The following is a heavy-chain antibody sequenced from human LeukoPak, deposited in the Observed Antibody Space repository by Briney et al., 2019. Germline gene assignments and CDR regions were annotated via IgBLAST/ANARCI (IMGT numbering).Heavy chain of an antibody. V-gene: IGHV4-30-2*01. CDR2: IYHSGST. CDR1: GGSISSGGYS. CDR3: ARGHGSGSDFDY. J-gene: IGHJ4*02. D-gene: IGHD3-10*01. Sequence: PSETLSLTCAVSGGSISSGGYSWSWIRQPPGKGLEWIGYIYHSGSTYYNPSLKSRVTISVDRSKNQFSLKLSSVTAADTAVYYCARGHGSGSDFDYWGQGTLVTVSS.